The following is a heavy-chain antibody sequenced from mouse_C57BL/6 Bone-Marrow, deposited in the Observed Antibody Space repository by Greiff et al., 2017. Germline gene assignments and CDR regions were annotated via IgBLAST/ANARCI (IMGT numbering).Heavy chain of an antibody. V-gene: IGHV1-69*01. D-gene: IGHD1-1*01. CDR3: ARRGSSPFAY. Sequence: QVQLQQPGAELVMPGASVKLSCKASGYTFTSYWMHWVKQRPGEGLEWIGKIDPSDSYTNYNQKFKGKSTLTVDKSSSTAYMQLSSLTSADSAVYYCARRGSSPFAYWGQGTLVTVSA. CDR1: GYTFTSYW. CDR2: IDPSDSYT. J-gene: IGHJ3*01.